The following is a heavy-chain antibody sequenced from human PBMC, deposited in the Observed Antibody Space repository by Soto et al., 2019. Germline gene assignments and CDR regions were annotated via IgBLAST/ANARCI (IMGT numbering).Heavy chain of an antibody. CDR1: GFTFSSYA. CDR3: AKSSHLYVVPAAVYFDD. V-gene: IGHV3-23*01. CDR2: IGGSDGRP. J-gene: IGHJ4*02. D-gene: IGHD2-2*01. Sequence: GGSLRLSCGASGFTFSSYAMSWVRQAPGKGLEWVSAIGGSDGRPYYADSVKGRFAISRDNSKNTLFLQMSSLRAEDSAVYYCAKSSHLYVVPAAVYFDDWGQGTLVTVYS.